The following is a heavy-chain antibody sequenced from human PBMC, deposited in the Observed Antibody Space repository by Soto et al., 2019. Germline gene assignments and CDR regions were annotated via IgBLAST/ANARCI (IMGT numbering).Heavy chain of an antibody. V-gene: IGHV3-9*01. Sequence: GGSLRLSCAASGFTFDDYAMHWVRQVPGKGLEWVSGINWNSGSIGYGDSVKGRFAISRDNAKNSLHLQMSSLSAEDTAFYYCVRDESINWYSGHFRHWGQGTLVTVSS. D-gene: IGHD6-13*01. CDR1: GFTFDDYA. CDR2: INWNSGSI. CDR3: VRDESINWYSGHFRH. J-gene: IGHJ1*01.